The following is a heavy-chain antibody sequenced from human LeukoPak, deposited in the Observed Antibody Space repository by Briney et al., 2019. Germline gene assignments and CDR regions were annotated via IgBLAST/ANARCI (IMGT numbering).Heavy chain of an antibody. V-gene: IGHV4-39*07. D-gene: IGHD3-10*01. CDR3: ARDWRRLLWFGDYHSNFDY. CDR1: GGSISSSSYY. CDR2: IYYSGST. Sequence: PSETLSLTCTVSGGSISSSSYYWGWIRQPPGKGLEWIGSIYYSGSTYYNPSLKSRVTISVDTSKNQFSLKLSSVTAADTAVYYCARDWRRLLWFGDYHSNFDYWGQGTLVTVSS. J-gene: IGHJ4*02.